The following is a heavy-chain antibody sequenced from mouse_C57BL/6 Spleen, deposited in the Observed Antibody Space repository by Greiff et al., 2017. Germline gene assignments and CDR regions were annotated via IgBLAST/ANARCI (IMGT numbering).Heavy chain of an antibody. CDR3: ARHEEGDYYGSSPRWYFEV. D-gene: IGHD1-1*01. J-gene: IGHJ1*03. CDR2: FFPGSGSI. V-gene: IGHV1-62-2*01. Sequence: QVQLQQSGAELVKPGASVKLSCKASGYTFTEYTIHWVKQRSGQGLEGIGWFFPGSGSIKYNEEFKDKATLTADKSSSTVDMELSRLTSEDSAVYFGARHEEGDYYGSSPRWYFEVWGTGTTVTVSS. CDR1: GYTFTEYT.